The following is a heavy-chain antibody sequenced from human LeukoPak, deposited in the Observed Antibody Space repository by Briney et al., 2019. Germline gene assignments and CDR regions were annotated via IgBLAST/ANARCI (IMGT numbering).Heavy chain of an antibody. D-gene: IGHD3-10*01. CDR3: ARDKVRGGDYYMDV. CDR2: IYYSGST. Sequence: PSETLSLTCTVSGGSISSYYWSWIRQPPGKGLEWIGYIYYSGSTNYNPSLKSRVTISVDTSKNQFSLKLSSVTAADTAVYYCARDKVRGGDYYMDVWGKGTTVTVSS. CDR1: GGSISSYY. J-gene: IGHJ6*03. V-gene: IGHV4-59*01.